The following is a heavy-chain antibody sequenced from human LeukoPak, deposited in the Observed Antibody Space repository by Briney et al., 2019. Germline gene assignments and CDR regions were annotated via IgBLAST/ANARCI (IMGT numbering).Heavy chain of an antibody. D-gene: IGHD5-18*01. J-gene: IGHJ4*02. CDR2: INWNGGST. Sequence: GGSLRLSCAASGFTFDDYGMSWVRQAPGKGLEWVSDINWNGGSTGYADSVKGRFTISRDNAKTSLYLQMNSLRAEDTALYYCARGGGDVDTAIPPYFDYWGQGTLVTVSS. CDR3: ARGGGDVDTAIPPYFDY. CDR1: GFTFDDYG. V-gene: IGHV3-20*04.